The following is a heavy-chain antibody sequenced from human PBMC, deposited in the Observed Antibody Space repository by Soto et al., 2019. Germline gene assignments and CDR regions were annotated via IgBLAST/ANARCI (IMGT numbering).Heavy chain of an antibody. CDR2: IKKRADGGTA. D-gene: IGHD3-22*01. Sequence: PGGSLRLSCAASGFTFSNAWMNWVRQAPGKGLEWVGRIKKRADGGTADHATPVKGRFTISRDDSKDTLYLQMNSLKTEDTAVYYCTTVNPYNYDSHGHHYWGQGTLVTVS. V-gene: IGHV3-15*01. CDR3: TTVNPYNYDSHGHHY. J-gene: IGHJ4*02. CDR1: GFTFSNAW.